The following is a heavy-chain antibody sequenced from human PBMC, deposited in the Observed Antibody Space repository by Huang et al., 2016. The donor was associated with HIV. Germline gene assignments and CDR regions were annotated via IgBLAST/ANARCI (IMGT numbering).Heavy chain of an antibody. Sequence: QVQLQQWGAGLLKPSETLSLTCAVYGGSFSAYYWSWIRQPPGKGLEWIGENNHTGRTNYKPSRKSGVTRSLDTSKTQLSLKLNSVTAADTAVYYCARVESRITIFGVVIKQGAFDVWGQGTMVTVSS. V-gene: IGHV4-34*01. CDR2: NNHTGRT. CDR3: ARVESRITIFGVVIKQGAFDV. CDR1: GGSFSAYY. J-gene: IGHJ3*01. D-gene: IGHD3-3*01.